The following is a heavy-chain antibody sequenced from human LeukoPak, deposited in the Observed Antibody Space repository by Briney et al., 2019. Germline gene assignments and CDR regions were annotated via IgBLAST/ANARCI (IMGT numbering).Heavy chain of an antibody. CDR3: AREYSYGPYYYMDV. CDR2: IYSGGST. Sequence: GGSLRLSCAASGFTVSRNYMSWVRQAPGKGLEWVSVIYSGGSTYYADSVKGGFTISRDNSKNTLYLQMNSLRAEDTAVYYCAREYSYGPYYYMDVWGKGTTVTVSS. V-gene: IGHV3-53*01. CDR1: GFTVSRNY. J-gene: IGHJ6*03. D-gene: IGHD5-18*01.